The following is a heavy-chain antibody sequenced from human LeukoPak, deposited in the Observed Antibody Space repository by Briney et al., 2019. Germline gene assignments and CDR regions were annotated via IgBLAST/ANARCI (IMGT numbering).Heavy chain of an antibody. CDR3: ARNRLDSSSSPLNWFDP. D-gene: IGHD6-6*01. CDR1: GFTFSSYS. Sequence: PGGSLRLSCAASGFTFSSYSMNWVRQAPGKGLEWVSSISSSSSYIYYADSVKGRFTISRDNAKNSLYLQMNSLRAEDTAVYYCARNRLDSSSSPLNWFDPWGQGTLVTVSS. V-gene: IGHV3-21*01. CDR2: ISSSSSYI. J-gene: IGHJ5*02.